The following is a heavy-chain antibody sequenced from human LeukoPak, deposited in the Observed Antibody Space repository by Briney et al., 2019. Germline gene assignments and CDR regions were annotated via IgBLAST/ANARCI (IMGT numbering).Heavy chain of an antibody. CDR2: ISGSGDST. CDR1: GFTFSSYA. V-gene: IGHV3-23*01. CDR3: ARSGGGDYCYYMDV. D-gene: IGHD3-16*01. J-gene: IGHJ6*03. Sequence: GESLRLSCAASGFTFSSYAMSWVRQAPGKGLEWVSTISGSGDSTYYADSVKGRFTISRDNSKNTLYLQMTSLRAEDTAVYYCARSGGGDYCYYMDVWGKGTTVTISS.